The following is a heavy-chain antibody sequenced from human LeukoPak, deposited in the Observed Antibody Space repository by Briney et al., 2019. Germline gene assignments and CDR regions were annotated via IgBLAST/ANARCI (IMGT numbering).Heavy chain of an antibody. D-gene: IGHD1-1*01. V-gene: IGHV1-3*03. CDR2: INPDNGNT. J-gene: IGHJ2*01. Sequence: ASVKVSCKASGYTFTTYAMHWVRQAPGQRLEWMGWINPDNGNTKYSREFQGRVTITRDTSARTAYMELSSLRSEDMAVYFCARSRMTTSYYWYFDLWGRGTLVTVSS. CDR3: ARSRMTTSYYWYFDL. CDR1: GYTFTTYA.